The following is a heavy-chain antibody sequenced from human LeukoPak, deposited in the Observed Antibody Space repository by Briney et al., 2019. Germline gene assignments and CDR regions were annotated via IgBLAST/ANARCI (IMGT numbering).Heavy chain of an antibody. J-gene: IGHJ5*02. V-gene: IGHV1-46*01. CDR1: GYTFTNYY. D-gene: IGHD6-6*01. CDR3: ARDGEYSSSSDWFDP. Sequence: ASVKVSCTASGYTFTNYYIHWVRQAPGQGLEWMGIINPSGGSTSYAQKFQGRVTMTRDMSTSTVYLELSSLRSEDPAVYYCARDGEYSSSSDWFDPWGQGTLVTVSS. CDR2: INPSGGST.